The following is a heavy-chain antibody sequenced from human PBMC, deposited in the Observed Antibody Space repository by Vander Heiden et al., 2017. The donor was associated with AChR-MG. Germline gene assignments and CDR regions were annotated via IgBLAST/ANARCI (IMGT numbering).Heavy chain of an antibody. V-gene: IGHV3-30*18. Sequence: QVQLVESGGGVVQPGRSLRLSCAASGFTLSSYVMHWFRQAPGKGLEWVAVISYDGSNKYYADSVKCRFTISRDNSKNTLYLQMNSLRAEDTAVYYCAKVSGSGSNGSGHYYYMDVWGKGTTVTVSS. J-gene: IGHJ6*03. CDR1: GFTLSSYV. CDR2: ISYDGSNK. D-gene: IGHD2-8*01. CDR3: AKVSGSGSNGSGHYYYMDV.